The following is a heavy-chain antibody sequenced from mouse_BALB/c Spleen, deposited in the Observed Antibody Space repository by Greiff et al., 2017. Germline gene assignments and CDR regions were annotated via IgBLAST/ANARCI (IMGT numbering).Heavy chain of an antibody. J-gene: IGHJ3*01. Sequence: LQHPGSELVRPGASVKLSCKASGYTFTSYWMHWVKQRPGQGLEWIGNIYPGSGSTNYDEKFKSKATLTVDTSSSTAYMQLSSLTSEDSAVYYCTGGSSWFADWGQGTLVTVSA. V-gene: IGHV1S22*01. CDR3: TGGSSWFAD. CDR2: IYPGSGST. CDR1: GYTFTSYW.